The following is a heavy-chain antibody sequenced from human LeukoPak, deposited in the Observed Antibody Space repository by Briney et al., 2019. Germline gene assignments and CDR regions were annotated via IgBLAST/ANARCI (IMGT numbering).Heavy chain of an antibody. CDR2: ISHDGSNK. D-gene: IGHD6-6*01. CDR1: GFTFSSYA. Sequence: PGGSLRLSCAASGFTFSSYAMHWVRQAPGKGLEWVAVISHDGSNKYYADSVKGRFTISRDNSKNTLYLQMNSLRAEDTAVYYCARDLSYSSSSGVFDYWGQGTLVTVSS. CDR3: ARDLSYSSSSGVFDY. V-gene: IGHV3-30*04. J-gene: IGHJ4*02.